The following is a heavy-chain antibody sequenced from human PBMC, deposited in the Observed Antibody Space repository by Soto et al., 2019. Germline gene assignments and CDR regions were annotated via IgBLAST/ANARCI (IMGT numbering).Heavy chain of an antibody. D-gene: IGHD6-13*01. J-gene: IGHJ6*02. V-gene: IGHV1-24*01. Sequence: ASVKVSCKVSGYTLTELSMHWVRQAPGKGLEWMGGFDPEDGETIYAQKFQGRLTITADGSTDTVYMMLTSLKSEDTAVYYCAREMPSTAAAYFYYGLNVWGQGTSVTVSS. CDR3: AREMPSTAAAYFYYGLNV. CDR1: GYTLTELS. CDR2: FDPEDGET.